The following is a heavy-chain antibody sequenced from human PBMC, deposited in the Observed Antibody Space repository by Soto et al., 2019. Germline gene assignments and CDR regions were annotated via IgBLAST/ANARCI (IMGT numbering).Heavy chain of an antibody. D-gene: IGHD3-10*01. CDR2: IYYSGST. Sequence: SETLSLTCTVSGGSISSSSYYWGWIRQPPGKGLEWIGSIYYSGSTYYNPSLKSRVTISVDTSKNQFSLKLSSVTAADTAVYYCARHYYGSGSYLNWGQGTLVPVSS. J-gene: IGHJ4*02. V-gene: IGHV4-39*01. CDR3: ARHYYGSGSYLN. CDR1: GGSISSSSYY.